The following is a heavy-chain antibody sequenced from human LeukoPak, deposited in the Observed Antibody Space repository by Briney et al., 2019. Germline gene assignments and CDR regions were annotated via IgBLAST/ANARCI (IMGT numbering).Heavy chain of an antibody. Sequence: GESLKISCKGSGYSFTSYWIGWVRQMPGKGLEWMGIIYPGDSDTRYSPSFQGQVVISADKSISTDYLQWSSLKASDTAMYYCARPWDSSSVDAFDIWGQGTMVTVSS. CDR1: GYSFTSYW. V-gene: IGHV5-51*01. J-gene: IGHJ3*02. CDR3: ARPWDSSSVDAFDI. CDR2: IYPGDSDT. D-gene: IGHD6-6*01.